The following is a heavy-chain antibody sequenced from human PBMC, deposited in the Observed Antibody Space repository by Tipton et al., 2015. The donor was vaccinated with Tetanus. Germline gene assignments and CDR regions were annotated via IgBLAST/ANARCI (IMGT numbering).Heavy chain of an antibody. V-gene: IGHV3-7*01. Sequence: SLRLSCAASGFTFSNYWMSWVRQVPGKGLEWVGNIKPDGSGKYYVDSVKGRFTISRDNAKNSLYLQKNSLRPEDTAVYYWARYVATCAIGYWGQGTLVTVSS. CDR1: GFTFSNYW. J-gene: IGHJ4*02. CDR2: IKPDGSGK. D-gene: IGHD2-21*01. CDR3: ARYVATCAIGY.